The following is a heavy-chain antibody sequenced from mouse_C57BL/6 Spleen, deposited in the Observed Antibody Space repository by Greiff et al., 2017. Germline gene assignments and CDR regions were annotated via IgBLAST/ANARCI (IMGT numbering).Heavy chain of an antibody. V-gene: IGHV1-39*01. CDR2: INPNSGTT. Sequence: EVKLMESGPELVKPGASVKISCKASGYSFTDYNMNWVRQSNGKSLEWIGVINPNSGTTSYNQKFKGKATLTVDQSSSTAYMQLNSLTSEDSAVYYCARDYGSRYDWYFDVWGTGTTVTVSS. J-gene: IGHJ1*03. CDR1: GYSFTDYN. CDR3: ARDYGSRYDWYFDV. D-gene: IGHD1-1*01.